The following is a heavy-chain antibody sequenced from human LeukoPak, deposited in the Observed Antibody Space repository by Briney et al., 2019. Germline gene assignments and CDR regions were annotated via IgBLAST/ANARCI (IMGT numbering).Heavy chain of an antibody. J-gene: IGHJ5*02. CDR3: ARWAGVSDL. Sequence: GGSLRLSCAASGFTFGNYWMTWVRQAPGKGPEWVANIKQDGSAVHHVDSVKGRFTISRDNAKNSLSLQMNSLRVEDTAVYYCARWAGVSDLWGQGTLVTVSS. CDR1: GFTFGNYW. V-gene: IGHV3-7*01. D-gene: IGHD3-10*01. CDR2: IKQDGSAV.